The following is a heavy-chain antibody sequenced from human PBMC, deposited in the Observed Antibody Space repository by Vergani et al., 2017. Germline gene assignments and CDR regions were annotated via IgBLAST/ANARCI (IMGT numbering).Heavy chain of an antibody. J-gene: IGHJ4*02. CDR3: ARAGLGRRWSAD. CDR2: ISTYTGNT. V-gene: IGHV1-18*04. D-gene: IGHD3-16*01. Sequence: QVQLVQSGAEVKKPGASVKVSCKASGYTFISYGISWVRQAPGQGLDGIGWISTYTGNTNDAQKLQSRVTMTTDTSTSTAYMELSSLRSEDTAVYYCARAGLGRRWSADWGQGTLVTVSS. CDR1: GYTFISYG.